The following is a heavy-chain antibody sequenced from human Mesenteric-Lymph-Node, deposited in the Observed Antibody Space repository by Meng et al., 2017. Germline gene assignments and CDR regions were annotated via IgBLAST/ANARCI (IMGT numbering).Heavy chain of an antibody. D-gene: IGHD4/OR15-4a*01. CDR2: IYYSGST. CDR3: ARICCLGATFNI. V-gene: IGHV4-59*01. Sequence: SETLSLTCTVSGGSISSYYWSWIRQPPGKGLEWIGYIYYSGSTNYNPSLKSRVTISVDTSKNQFFLKLNSVTAADTAVYYCARICCLGATFNIWGQGTMVTVSS. CDR1: GGSISSYY. J-gene: IGHJ3*02.